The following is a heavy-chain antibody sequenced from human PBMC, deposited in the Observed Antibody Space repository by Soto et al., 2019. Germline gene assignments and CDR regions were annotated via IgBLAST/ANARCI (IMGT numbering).Heavy chain of an antibody. Sequence: SETLSLTCTVSGGSISSSSYYWGWIRQPPGKGLEWIGSMYDSGSTYYNPSLKSRVTISVDTSKNQFSLKLSSVTAAETAVYYCASPAPVWARYRYLTSFDYWGEGPLVTVAS. J-gene: IGHJ4*02. V-gene: IGHV4-39*01. CDR3: ASPAPVWARYRYLTSFDY. CDR1: GGSISSSSYY. CDR2: MYDSGST. D-gene: IGHD3-16*02.